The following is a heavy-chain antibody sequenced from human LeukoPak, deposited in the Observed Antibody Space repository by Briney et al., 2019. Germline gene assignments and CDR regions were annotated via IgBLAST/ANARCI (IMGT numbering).Heavy chain of an antibody. Sequence: PGGSLRLSCAASGFIFSTYWMTWVRQAPGKGLEWVANIKEDGGEKYYVDSVKGRFTISRDNAKNSLYLQMNSLRAEDTAVYYCAREIRRYFDWFEWEEFWFDPWGQGTLVTVSS. CDR2: IKEDGGEK. CDR1: GFIFSTYW. J-gene: IGHJ5*02. D-gene: IGHD3-9*01. CDR3: AREIRRYFDWFEWEEFWFDP. V-gene: IGHV3-7*01.